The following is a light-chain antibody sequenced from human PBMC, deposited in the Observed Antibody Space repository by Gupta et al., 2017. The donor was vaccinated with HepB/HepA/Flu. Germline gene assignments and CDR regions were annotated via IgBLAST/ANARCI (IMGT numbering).Light chain of an antibody. Sequence: AIRMTQSPSSFSASTGDRVTITCRASQGISSYLAWYQQEPGKAPKLLIYAASTLQSGVPSRFSGSGSGTDFTLTISCLQSEDFATYYCQQYDSYPWTFGQGTKVEIK. CDR1: QGISSY. J-gene: IGKJ1*01. CDR3: QQYDSYPWT. CDR2: AAS. V-gene: IGKV1-8*01.